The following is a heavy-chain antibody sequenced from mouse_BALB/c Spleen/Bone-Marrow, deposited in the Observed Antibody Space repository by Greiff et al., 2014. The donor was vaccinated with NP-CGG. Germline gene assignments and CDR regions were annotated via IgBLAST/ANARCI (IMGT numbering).Heavy chain of an antibody. CDR3: ARDYGYGKSFAY. D-gene: IGHD2-2*01. J-gene: IGHJ3*01. Sequence: EVQLVESGAELVKPGASVKLSCTASGFNIKDTYMHWVEQRPEQGLEWIGRIDPANGNTKYDPKFQGKATITADTSSNTAYLQLSSLTSEDTAVYYCARDYGYGKSFAYWGQGTLVTVSA. CDR1: GFNIKDTY. V-gene: IGHV14-3*02. CDR2: IDPANGNT.